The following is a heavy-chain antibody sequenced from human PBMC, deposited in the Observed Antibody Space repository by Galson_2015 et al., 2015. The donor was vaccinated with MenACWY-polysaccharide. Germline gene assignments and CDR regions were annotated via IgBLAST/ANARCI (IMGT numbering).Heavy chain of an antibody. J-gene: IGHJ4*02. D-gene: IGHD3-10*01. CDR3: ARERWVRGVFFDQ. CDR1: GFPFGSYA. Sequence: SLRLSCAASGFPFGSYAMNWVRQAPGKELEWVASIKQDGSEKYLVDSVKGRFTISRDNAENSLFLQMNSLRAEDTAVYYCARERWVRGVFFDQWGQGTLVTVSS. CDR2: IKQDGSEK. V-gene: IGHV3-7*01.